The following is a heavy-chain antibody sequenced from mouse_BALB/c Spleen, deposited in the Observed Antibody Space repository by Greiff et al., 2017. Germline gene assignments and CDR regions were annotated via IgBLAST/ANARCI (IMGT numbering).Heavy chain of an antibody. V-gene: IGHV2-6-2*01. CDR2: IWSDGST. CDR3: ARQRRYDFLDY. J-gene: IGHJ4*01. D-gene: IGHD2-14*01. Sequence: QVHVKQSGPDLVAPSQSLSITCTVLGFSLTSYGVHWVRQPPGKGLEWLVVIWSDGSTTYNSALKSRLSISKDNSKSQVFLKMNSLQTDDTAMYYCARQRRYDFLDYWGQGTSVTVSS. CDR1: GFSLTSYG.